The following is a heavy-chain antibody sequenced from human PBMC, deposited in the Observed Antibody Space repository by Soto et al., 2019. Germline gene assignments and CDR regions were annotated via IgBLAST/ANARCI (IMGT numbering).Heavy chain of an antibody. CDR3: ARGYCTTTICDPWFDP. J-gene: IGHJ5*02. Sequence: GESMKISCTGVGYSFTSYWIAWVRQMHGKGLEWMGIIYPGDSDTRYSPSFQGQVTISADKSITTVYLQWSSLKASDTAMYYCARGYCTTTICDPWFDPWGQGTLVTVSS. CDR1: GYSFTSYW. V-gene: IGHV5-51*01. D-gene: IGHD2-2*01. CDR2: IYPGDSDT.